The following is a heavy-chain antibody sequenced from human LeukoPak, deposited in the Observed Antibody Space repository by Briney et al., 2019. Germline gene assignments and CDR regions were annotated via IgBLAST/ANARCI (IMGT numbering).Heavy chain of an antibody. V-gene: IGHV1-46*01. J-gene: IGHJ4*02. CDR1: GYTFINNW. D-gene: IGHD1-1*01. Sequence: GASVKVSCKASGYTFINNWMHWVRQAPGQGLEWVGLINPTGTTTLYAQKFQGRVTLTRDMSTSTDYMELRSLKSEDTAVYYCARGRLEYDYWGQGTLVTVSS. CDR2: INPTGTTT. CDR3: ARGRLEYDY.